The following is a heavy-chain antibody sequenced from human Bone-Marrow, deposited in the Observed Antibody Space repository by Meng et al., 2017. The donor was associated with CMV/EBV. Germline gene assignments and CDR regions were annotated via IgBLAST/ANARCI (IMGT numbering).Heavy chain of an antibody. Sequence: GESLKISCAASGFTFDDYGMSWVRQAPGKGLEWVSGINWNGGSTGYADSVKGRFIISRDNAKNSLYLQMNSLRAEDTALYYCARDSGDCTNGVCYTGEFDYWGQGTLVTVSS. CDR3: ARDSGDCTNGVCYTGEFDY. V-gene: IGHV3-20*04. J-gene: IGHJ4*02. CDR2: INWNGGST. CDR1: GFTFDDYG. D-gene: IGHD2-8*01.